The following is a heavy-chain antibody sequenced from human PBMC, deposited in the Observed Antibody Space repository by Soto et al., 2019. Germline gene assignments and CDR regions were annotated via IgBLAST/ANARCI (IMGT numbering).Heavy chain of an antibody. V-gene: IGHV1-18*01. CDR3: ARDRPTSSIRARDYYYAMDV. Sequence: QVQLVQSGAEVKKPGASLKVSCKASGYTFITYGISWVRQAPGQGLEWMGWISSYNGNTNYAQKLQARVTMTTDTSTTKAYMEPRSLRSDDTAVYYCARDRPTSSIRARDYYYAMDVWGQGTTVTVSS. CDR1: GYTFITYG. CDR2: ISSYNGNT. D-gene: IGHD6-6*01. J-gene: IGHJ6*02.